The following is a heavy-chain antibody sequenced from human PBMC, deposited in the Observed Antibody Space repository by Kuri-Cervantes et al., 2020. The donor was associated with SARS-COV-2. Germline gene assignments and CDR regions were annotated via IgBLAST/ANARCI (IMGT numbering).Heavy chain of an antibody. CDR2: IYYSGST. CDR3: ARHDDSSGYYAGYYFDY. J-gene: IGHJ4*02. Sequence: SETLSLTCTVSGGSISSSSYYWGWIRQPPGKGLEWIGNIYYSGSTNYNPSLKSRVTISVDTSKNQFSLKLSSVTAADTAVYYCARHDDSSGYYAGYYFDYWGQGTLVTVSS. D-gene: IGHD3-22*01. CDR1: GGSISSSSYY. V-gene: IGHV4-39*01.